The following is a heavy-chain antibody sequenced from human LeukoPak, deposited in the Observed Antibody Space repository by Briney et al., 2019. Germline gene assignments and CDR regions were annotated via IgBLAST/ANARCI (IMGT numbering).Heavy chain of an antibody. Sequence: GGSLGLSCAASGFIFRNYWMHWVRQAPGKGLVWVARINPNGITTTYTDSVKGRFTISRDDAKNTLYLQMNSLRVEDTAVYYCARDFAGDRDYWGQGTLVTVSS. CDR2: INPNGITT. CDR3: ARDFAGDRDY. J-gene: IGHJ4*02. V-gene: IGHV3-74*01. D-gene: IGHD4-17*01. CDR1: GFIFRNYW.